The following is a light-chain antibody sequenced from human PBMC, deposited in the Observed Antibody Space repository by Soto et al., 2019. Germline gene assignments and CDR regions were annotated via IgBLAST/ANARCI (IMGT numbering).Light chain of an antibody. V-gene: IGLV2-14*01. CDR3: SSYTTXSTLV. CDR1: SSDVGAYDF. J-gene: IGLJ2*01. Sequence: QSALTQPASVSGSPGQSITISCTGTSSDVGAYDFVSWYQHYPGKAPKLVTFDVTHRPPGISDRFSGSKSANTASLTISGLQAEDEAFYYCSSYTTXSTLVFGGGTKLTVL. CDR2: DVT.